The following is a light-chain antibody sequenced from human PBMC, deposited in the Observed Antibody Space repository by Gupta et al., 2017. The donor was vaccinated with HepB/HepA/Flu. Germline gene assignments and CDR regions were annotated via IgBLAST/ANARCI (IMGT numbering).Light chain of an antibody. CDR2: DVS. CDR1: SSDVGGYNY. V-gene: IGLV2-14*03. J-gene: IGLJ2*01. Sequence: QSALTQPASVSGSPVQPITISCTGTSSDVGGYNYVSWYQHHPGKAPKLMIYDVSNRPSGVSNRFSGSKSGNTASLTISGLQAEDEAEYYCRSYKTSSTLVVFGGGTKLTVL. CDR3: RSYKTSSTLVV.